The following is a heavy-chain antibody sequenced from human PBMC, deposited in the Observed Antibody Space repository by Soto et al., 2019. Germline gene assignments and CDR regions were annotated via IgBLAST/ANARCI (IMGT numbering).Heavy chain of an antibody. CDR3: ARDRLRGGDSSGFYS. CDR2: INTYNGNR. D-gene: IGHD3-22*01. V-gene: IGHV1-18*01. J-gene: IGHJ4*02. Sequence: ASVKVSCKASGYSFSSYGINWVRQAPGQGLEWMGWINTYNGNRNYAQKFEDRVTMTTATSTNTVYMELRSLKSDDTAIYYCARDRLRGGDSSGFYSWGQGTLFTVSS. CDR1: GYSFSSYG.